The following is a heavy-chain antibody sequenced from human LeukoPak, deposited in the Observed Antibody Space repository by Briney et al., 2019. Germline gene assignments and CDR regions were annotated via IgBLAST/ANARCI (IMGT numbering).Heavy chain of an antibody. J-gene: IGHJ3*02. D-gene: IGHD4-17*01. V-gene: IGHV4-34*01. CDR3: ATSTVRPLRHAFDI. CDR1: GGSFSGYY. Sequence: SETLSLTCAVYGGSFSGYYWSWIRQPPGKGPEWIGEINHSGSTNYNPSLKSRVTISVDTSKNQFSLKLSSVTAADTAVYYCATSTVRPLRHAFDIWGQGTMVTVSS. CDR2: INHSGST.